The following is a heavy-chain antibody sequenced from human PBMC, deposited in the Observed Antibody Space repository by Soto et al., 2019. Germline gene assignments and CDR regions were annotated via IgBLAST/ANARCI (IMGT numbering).Heavy chain of an antibody. V-gene: IGHV3-15*07. J-gene: IGHJ6*02. CDR2: IKSKTDGGTT. D-gene: IGHD2-15*01. Sequence: GGSLRLSCAASGFTFSNAWMNWVRQAPGKGLEWVGRIKSKTDGGTTDYAAPVKGRFTISRDDSKNTLYLQMNSLKTEDTAVYYCTTTSRYCSGGSCYYHYYGMDVWGQGTTVTVSS. CDR3: TTTSRYCSGGSCYYHYYGMDV. CDR1: GFTFSNAW.